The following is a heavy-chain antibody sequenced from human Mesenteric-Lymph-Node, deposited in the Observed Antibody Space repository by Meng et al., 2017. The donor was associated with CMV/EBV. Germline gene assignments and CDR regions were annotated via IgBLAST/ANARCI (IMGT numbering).Heavy chain of an antibody. V-gene: IGHV4-61*08. D-gene: IGHD4-23*01. CDR2: IYYSGST. Sequence: SETLSLTCTVSGGSIRSGDYYWSWIRQPPGKGLEWIGYIYYSGSTNYNPSLKSRVTISVDASKNQFSLKLTSVTAADTAVYYCARDHGGNSGGFDYWGQGTLVTVSS. CDR3: ARDHGGNSGGFDY. J-gene: IGHJ4*02. CDR1: GGSIRSGDYY.